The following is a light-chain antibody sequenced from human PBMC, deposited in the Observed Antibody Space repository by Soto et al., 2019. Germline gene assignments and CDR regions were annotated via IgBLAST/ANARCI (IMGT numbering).Light chain of an antibody. Sequence: VTPGEPASISCRSSQSLLHSNGYNYLDWYLQKPGQSPQLLIYLGSNRASGVPDRFSGSGSGTDFTLKISRVEAEDVGVYYCMQPLQSWTFGQGTKVDIK. V-gene: IGKV2-28*01. J-gene: IGKJ1*01. CDR1: QSLLHSNGYNY. CDR2: LGS. CDR3: MQPLQSWT.